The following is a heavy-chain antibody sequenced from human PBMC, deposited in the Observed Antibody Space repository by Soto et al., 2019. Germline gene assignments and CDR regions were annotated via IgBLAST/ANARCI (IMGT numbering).Heavy chain of an antibody. CDR3: ARDWRVYYYDSSGYLLYYYYGMDV. CDR2: IYYSGST. CDR1: GGSISSHY. J-gene: IGHJ6*02. D-gene: IGHD3-22*01. V-gene: IGHV4-59*11. Sequence: SETLSLTCTVSGGSISSHYWSWIRQPPGQGLEWIGYIYYSGSTNYNPSLKSRVTISVDTSKSQFSLRLSSVTAADTAVYYCARDWRVYYYDSSGYLLYYYYGMDVWGQGTTVTVSS.